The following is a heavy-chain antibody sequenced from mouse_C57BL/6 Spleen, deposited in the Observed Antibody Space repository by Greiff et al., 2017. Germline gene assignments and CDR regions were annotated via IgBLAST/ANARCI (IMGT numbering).Heavy chain of an antibody. J-gene: IGHJ2*01. V-gene: IGHV1-74*01. CDR1: GYTFTSYW. CDR3: AIGYSNYVPLFDY. D-gene: IGHD2-5*01. Sequence: QVQLQQPGAELVKPGASVKVSCKASGYTFTSYWMHWVKQRPGQGLEWIGRIHPSDSDTNYNPKFKGKATLTVDKSSSTAYLQLSSLTSEDSAVYYCAIGYSNYVPLFDYWGQGTTLTVSS. CDR2: IHPSDSDT.